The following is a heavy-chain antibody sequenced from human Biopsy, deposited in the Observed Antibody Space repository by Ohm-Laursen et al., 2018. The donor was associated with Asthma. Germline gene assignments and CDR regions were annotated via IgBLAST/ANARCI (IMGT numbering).Heavy chain of an antibody. D-gene: IGHD3-3*01. CDR3: ASQSSGPDFWSGYYYFDY. Sequence: SLRLSCAASGFTFSSYSMNWVRQAPGKGLEWVSYISRSSSTIYYADSVKGRFTISRDNAKNSLYLQTNSLRDEDTAVYYCASQSSGPDFWSGYYYFDYWGQGTLVTVSS. CDR2: ISRSSSTI. CDR1: GFTFSSYS. V-gene: IGHV3-48*02. J-gene: IGHJ4*02.